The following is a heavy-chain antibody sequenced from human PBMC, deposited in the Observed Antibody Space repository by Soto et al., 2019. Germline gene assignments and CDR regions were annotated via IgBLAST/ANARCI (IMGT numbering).Heavy chain of an antibody. CDR1: GYTLPSYY. J-gene: IGHJ4*02. CDR3: VRRDFGDYDYFYY. CDR2: INPSTGVT. V-gene: IGHV1-46*01. Sequence: QVQLKQSGAEVEKPGASVKLSCKASGYTLPSYYIHWVRQAPGQGLAWMGMINPSTGVTTYAQEFLGRLALTKDPTTRASTNTFYMQLSGLRSDDTAVYYCVRRDFGDYDYFYYWGQGTLGTISS. D-gene: IGHD4-17*01.